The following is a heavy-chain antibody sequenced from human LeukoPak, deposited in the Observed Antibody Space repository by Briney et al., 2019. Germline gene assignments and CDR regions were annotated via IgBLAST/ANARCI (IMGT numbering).Heavy chain of an antibody. Sequence: GGSLRLSCAASGFTFSSYAMSWVRQAPGKGLEWVSAISGNGGSTFDADSVKGRFTISRDNSKNTLYLQMNSLRAEDTAIYYCANTVRGYDRGVDYWGQGTLVTVSS. J-gene: IGHJ4*02. V-gene: IGHV3-23*01. CDR3: ANTVRGYDRGVDY. CDR2: ISGNGGST. D-gene: IGHD5-12*01. CDR1: GFTFSSYA.